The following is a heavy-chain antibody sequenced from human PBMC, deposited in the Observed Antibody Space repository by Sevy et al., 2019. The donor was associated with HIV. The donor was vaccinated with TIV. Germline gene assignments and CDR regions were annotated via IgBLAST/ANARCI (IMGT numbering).Heavy chain of an antibody. CDR3: AKAASSGYSSGWLDY. CDR1: GGTFSSHA. V-gene: IGHV1-69*10. CDR2: IIPILGIA. J-gene: IGHJ4*02. Sequence: ASVKVSCKASGGTFSSHAISWVLQAPGQGLEWMGGIIPILGIANYAQKFQGRVTITADKSMSTGYMELSILRSEDTAVYYCAKAASSGYSSGWLDYWGQRTLVTVSS. D-gene: IGHD6-19*01.